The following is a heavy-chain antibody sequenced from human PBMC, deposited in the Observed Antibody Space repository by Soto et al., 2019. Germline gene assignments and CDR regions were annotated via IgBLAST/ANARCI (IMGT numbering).Heavy chain of an antibody. CDR2: ISGIGDGRASR. Sequence: EVQLLESGGGFVQPGGSLRLACAASGFTFANYAMTWVRQPPGKGLEWVATISGIGDGRASRFYADSVTGQFTISRDNSKSTVYLQMTSLRGQDTARYYCAKDANYGPWVHAHWGQGILVTFSA. V-gene: IGHV3-23*01. CDR3: AKDANYGPWVHAH. CDR1: GFTFANYA. D-gene: IGHD4-17*01. J-gene: IGHJ4*02.